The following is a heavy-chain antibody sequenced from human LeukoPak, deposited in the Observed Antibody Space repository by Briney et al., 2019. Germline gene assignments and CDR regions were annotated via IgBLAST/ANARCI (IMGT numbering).Heavy chain of an antibody. Sequence: PSETLSLTCTVSGGSISSYYWSWIRQPPGKGLEWIGYIYYSGSTNYNPSLKSRVTISVDTSKNQFSLKLSSVTAADTAVYYCARVQHLIWGRVPVPAFDYWGQGTLVTVSS. CDR2: IYYSGST. V-gene: IGHV4-59*01. J-gene: IGHJ4*02. CDR1: GGSISSYY. D-gene: IGHD3-16*01. CDR3: ARVQHLIWGRVPVPAFDY.